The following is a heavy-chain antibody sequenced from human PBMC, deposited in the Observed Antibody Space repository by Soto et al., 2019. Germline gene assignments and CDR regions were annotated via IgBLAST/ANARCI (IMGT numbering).Heavy chain of an antibody. CDR3: ARGWNDFPH. V-gene: IGHV1-69*13. CDR1: GGTFSSYA. Sequence: ASVKVSCKASGGTFSSYAISWVRQAPGQGLECMGGIIPVFGTANYAQKFQGRVTINADESTSTVYMELSSLRSEDTAVYYCARGWNDFPHWGQGTLVTASS. J-gene: IGHJ1*01. D-gene: IGHD1-1*01. CDR2: IIPVFGTA.